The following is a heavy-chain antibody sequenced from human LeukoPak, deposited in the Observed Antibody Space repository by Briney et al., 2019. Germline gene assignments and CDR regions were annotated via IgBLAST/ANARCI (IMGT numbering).Heavy chain of an antibody. CDR1: GGTFSSYA. Sequence: SVKVSCKASGGTFSSYAISWVRQAPGQGLEWMGGIIPIFGTANYAQKFQGRVTITTDESTSTAYMELSSLRSEDTAVYYCARENALWFGEWRFVFGPWGQGTLVTVSS. CDR3: ARENALWFGEWRFVFGP. CDR2: IIPIFGTA. D-gene: IGHD3-10*01. J-gene: IGHJ5*02. V-gene: IGHV1-69*05.